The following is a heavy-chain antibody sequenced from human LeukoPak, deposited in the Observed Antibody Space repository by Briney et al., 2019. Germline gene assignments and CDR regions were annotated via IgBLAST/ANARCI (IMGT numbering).Heavy chain of an antibody. Sequence: PGGSLRLSCAASGFTFSDYYMSWIRQAPGKGLEWVSYISSSGSTIYYADSVKGRFTISRDNAKNSLYLQMNSLRAEDTAVYYCAKDLLRVGYGPKYFQHWGQGTLVTVSS. CDR1: GFTFSDYY. CDR2: ISSSGSTI. V-gene: IGHV3-11*01. D-gene: IGHD5-18*01. CDR3: AKDLLRVGYGPKYFQH. J-gene: IGHJ1*01.